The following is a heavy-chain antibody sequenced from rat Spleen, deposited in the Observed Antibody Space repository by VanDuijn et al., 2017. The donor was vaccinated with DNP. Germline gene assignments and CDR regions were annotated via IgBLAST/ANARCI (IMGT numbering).Heavy chain of an antibody. D-gene: IGHD5-1*01. J-gene: IGHJ2*01. CDR2: ITSSGGST. Sequence: EVQLVESGGDLVQPGKSLKLSCVASGFTFNNYWMTWIRQVPGKGLEWVASITSSGGSTYYPDSVEGRFTISRDNAKTTLYLQMNSLRSEDTATYYCARSELAYFAYWGQGVMVTVSS. V-gene: IGHV5-31*01. CDR3: ARSELAYFAY. CDR1: GFTFNNYW.